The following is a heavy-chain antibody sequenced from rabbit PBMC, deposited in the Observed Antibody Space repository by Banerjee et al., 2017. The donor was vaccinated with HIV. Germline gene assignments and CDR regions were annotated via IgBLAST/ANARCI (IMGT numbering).Heavy chain of an antibody. CDR1: GFSFSNKYV. CDR3: ARDRDGDAGYGSLAL. D-gene: IGHD7-1*01. CDR2: INTISGDT. V-gene: IGHV1S45*01. J-gene: IGHJ6*01. Sequence: QQQLEESGGDLVKPEGSLTLTCKASGFSFSNKYVMCWVRQAPGKGLEWIACINTISGDTVYATWAKGRFTISKASWTTVTLQMTSLTAADTATYFCARDRDGDAGYGSLALWGPGTLVTVS.